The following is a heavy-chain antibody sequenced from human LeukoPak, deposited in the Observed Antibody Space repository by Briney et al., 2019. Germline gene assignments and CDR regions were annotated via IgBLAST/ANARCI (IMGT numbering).Heavy chain of an antibody. Sequence: SETLSLTCTVSGGSFSSYYWSWIRQPAGKGLEWIGRIYTSGSTNYNPSLKSRVTMSVDTSKNQFSLKLSSVTAADTAVYYCAREGDGLWFGEHHFDYWGQGTLVTVSS. CDR1: GGSFSSYY. V-gene: IGHV4-4*07. CDR3: AREGDGLWFGEHHFDY. D-gene: IGHD3-10*01. J-gene: IGHJ4*02. CDR2: IYTSGST.